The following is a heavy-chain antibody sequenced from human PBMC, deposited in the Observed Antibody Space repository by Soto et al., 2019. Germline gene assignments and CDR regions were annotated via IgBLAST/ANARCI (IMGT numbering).Heavy chain of an antibody. CDR3: TREGVSGMDV. CDR1: GYNFTSYD. D-gene: IGHD3-16*01. Sequence: QVQLVQSGAEVKKPGASVKVSCKASGYNFTSYDINWLRQATGQGLEWMGWMNPNSANTGYAQKFQGRVTMTRNTSISTAYMELSRRRSEDTAVYYCTREGVSGMDVRGQGTTVTVSS. V-gene: IGHV1-8*01. J-gene: IGHJ6*02. CDR2: MNPNSANT.